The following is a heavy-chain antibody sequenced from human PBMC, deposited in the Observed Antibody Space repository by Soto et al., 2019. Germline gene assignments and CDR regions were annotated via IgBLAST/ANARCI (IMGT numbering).Heavy chain of an antibody. Sequence: QLQLQESGPRLVKPSETLSLTCGVSGDSIRGSTSYWGWIRQPPGQGLQWIGSTYHSGSTYYNSSLKSRVTISVDTSKNQFSLKLRSVTAADTAVYYCVKPYTSGWHYVQHRGRGTLVTVSS. CDR2: TYHSGST. D-gene: IGHD6-19*01. CDR1: GDSIRGSTSY. J-gene: IGHJ1*01. V-gene: IGHV4-39*01. CDR3: VKPYTSGWHYVQH.